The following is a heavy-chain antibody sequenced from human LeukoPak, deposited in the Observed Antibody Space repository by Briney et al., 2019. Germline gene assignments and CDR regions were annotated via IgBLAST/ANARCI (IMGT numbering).Heavy chain of an antibody. V-gene: IGHV1-18*01. Sequence: GASVKVSCKASGYTFTSYGISGVGQAPGQGLEWMGWISAYNGNTNYAQKLQGRVTMTTDTSTSTAYMELRSLRSDDTAVYYCARESYDFLSGYYHDAFDIWGQGTMVTVSS. CDR2: ISAYNGNT. J-gene: IGHJ3*02. CDR1: GYTFTSYG. D-gene: IGHD3-9*01. CDR3: ARESYDFLSGYYHDAFDI.